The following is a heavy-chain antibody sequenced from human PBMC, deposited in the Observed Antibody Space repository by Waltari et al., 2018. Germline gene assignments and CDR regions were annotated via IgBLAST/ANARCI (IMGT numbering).Heavy chain of an antibody. CDR3: ASIYSGSFRGHFDY. CDR2: IYPGDTNT. J-gene: IGHJ4*02. D-gene: IGHD1-26*01. CDR1: GYTFTSYC. V-gene: IGHV5-51*03. Sequence: EVQLVQSGAEVKKPGESLKVSCKGSGYTFTSYCTGWVRKMPGKGLKWMGMIYPGDTNTRYSPSVQGQVTIAADKSISTADLQRSSLKASDTAMYDCASIYSGSFRGHFDYWGQGTLVTVSS.